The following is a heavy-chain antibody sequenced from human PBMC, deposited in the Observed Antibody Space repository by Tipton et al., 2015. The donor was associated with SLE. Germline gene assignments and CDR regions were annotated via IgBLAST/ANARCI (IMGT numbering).Heavy chain of an antibody. CDR3: ARVDGSGSYHLLDY. Sequence: TLSLTCAVSGYSISSGYYWGWIRQPPGEGLAWIGSIYHSGSTYYTPSLKRRVTISVDTSKNQFSLKLSSVTAADTAVDYCARVDGSGSYHLLDYWGQGTLVTVSS. D-gene: IGHD3-10*01. CDR2: IYHSGST. V-gene: IGHV4-38-2*01. CDR1: GYSISSGYY. J-gene: IGHJ4*02.